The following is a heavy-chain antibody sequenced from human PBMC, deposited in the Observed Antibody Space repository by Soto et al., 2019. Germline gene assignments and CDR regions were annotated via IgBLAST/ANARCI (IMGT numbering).Heavy chain of an antibody. V-gene: IGHV3-30-3*01. CDR2: VSDDGGNK. J-gene: IGHJ4*02. CDR3: ERGSYGDYVDY. Sequence: GGSLRLSCAASGFAFSNYALHWVRQAPGKGLEWVAVVSDDGGNKYYADSVKGRFTISRDNSKNTLYLQVYSLRVEDTAVYYCERGSYGDYVDYWGQGILVTV. CDR1: GFAFSNYA. D-gene: IGHD4-17*01.